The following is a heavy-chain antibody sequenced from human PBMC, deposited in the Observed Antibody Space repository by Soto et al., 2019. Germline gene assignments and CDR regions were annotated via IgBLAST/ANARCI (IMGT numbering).Heavy chain of an antibody. CDR2: ISTYNGNS. J-gene: IGHJ4*02. CDR1: GYTFTSYG. Sequence: QVQLVQSGAEVKKPGASVKVSCKASGYTFTSYGFSWVRQAPGQGLEWMGWISTYNGNSNYAQKFQGRVTMTTDTSTSTAYMELRSLRSDDTAVYYCAREATSFGSSGYWGQGTLVTVSS. D-gene: IGHD5-18*01. V-gene: IGHV1-18*01. CDR3: AREATSFGSSGY.